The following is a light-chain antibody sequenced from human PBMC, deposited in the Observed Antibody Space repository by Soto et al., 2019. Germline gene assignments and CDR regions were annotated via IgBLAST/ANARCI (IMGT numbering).Light chain of an antibody. J-gene: IGLJ3*02. V-gene: IGLV6-57*04. CDR2: EDK. CDR1: SGSIVSNY. CDR3: QSCDAGSPWV. Sequence: NFMLTQPHSVSESPGKTVTISCTRSSGSIVSNYVQWYQQRPGSVPTTVIYEDKQRPSGVPDRFSGSIDRSSNSASLTISGLKTEDEADYYCQSCDAGSPWVFGGGTELTVL.